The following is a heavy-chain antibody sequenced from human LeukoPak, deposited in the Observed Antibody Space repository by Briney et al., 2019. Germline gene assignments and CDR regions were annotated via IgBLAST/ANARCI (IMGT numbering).Heavy chain of an antibody. CDR2: IYSGGGT. V-gene: IGHV3-53*01. CDR3: AREVGSSADY. D-gene: IGHD6-13*01. J-gene: IGHJ4*02. CDR1: GFTISSNY. Sequence: QPGGSLRLSCAASGFTISSNYMSWVRQAPGKGLEWVSVIYSGGGTYYADSVRGRFTISRDNSKNTLYLQMNSLRAEDTAVYYCAREVGSSADYWGQGTLVTVSS.